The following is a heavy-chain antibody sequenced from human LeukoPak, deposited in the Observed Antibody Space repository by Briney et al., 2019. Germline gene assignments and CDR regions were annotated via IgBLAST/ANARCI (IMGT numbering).Heavy chain of an antibody. Sequence: GGSLRLSCAASGFRFSEYWMSWVRQTPGKGLEWVANVNNDAKEKYYVDSVKGRFTVSRDNIRDTLFLQLNSRRAEDTAVYYCARSPSTGTADYWGQGTLVSVSS. V-gene: IGHV3-7*01. CDR1: GFRFSEYW. CDR3: ARSPSTGTADY. D-gene: IGHD1-1*01. CDR2: VNNDAKEK. J-gene: IGHJ4*02.